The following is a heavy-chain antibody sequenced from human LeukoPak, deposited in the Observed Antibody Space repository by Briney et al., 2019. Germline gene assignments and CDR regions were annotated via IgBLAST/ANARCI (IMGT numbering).Heavy chain of an antibody. D-gene: IGHD2-2*01. V-gene: IGHV4-59*08. CDR2: IYYSRGT. CDR3: TTYSGYCSSTSCHDY. CDR1: GGSITTYY. Sequence: SETLSLTCTVSGGSITTYYWSWIRQPPGKGLEWIGYIYYSRGTMYNPSLKSRVTISIDTSKNQFSLKLSSVTAADTAVYYCTTYSGYCSSTSCHDYWGQGTLVTVSS. J-gene: IGHJ4*02.